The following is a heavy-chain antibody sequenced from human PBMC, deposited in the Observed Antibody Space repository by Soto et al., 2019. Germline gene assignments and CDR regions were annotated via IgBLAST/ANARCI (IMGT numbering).Heavy chain of an antibody. J-gene: IGHJ4*02. Sequence: QVQLVQSGAEVKKPRCSVKVSCKASGGTFSSYAIGWVRKAHGQGIEWMGGIIPIFGTANYAQKFQGRVTITADESTSTAYMELSSLISEDTAVYYCARMAAGSSGYSGPFDYWGQGTLVTVSS. CDR2: IIPIFGTA. CDR1: GGTFSSYA. CDR3: ARMAAGSSGYSGPFDY. D-gene: IGHD3-22*01. V-gene: IGHV1-69*12.